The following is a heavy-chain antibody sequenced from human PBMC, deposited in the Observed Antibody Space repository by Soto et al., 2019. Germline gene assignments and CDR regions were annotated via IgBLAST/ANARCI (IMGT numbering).Heavy chain of an antibody. Sequence: QVQLVQSGAEVKKPGASVKVSCKASGYTFTDYYMHWIRQAPGQGLEWMGWINPNSGGTNYAQNFQGRVTMTRDTSIGTIYMELSRLRSDDTAVYYCAREATSSWLGNGFDPWGQGTLVTVSS. V-gene: IGHV1-2*02. CDR2: INPNSGGT. J-gene: IGHJ5*02. CDR1: GYTFTDYY. D-gene: IGHD6-13*01. CDR3: AREATSSWLGNGFDP.